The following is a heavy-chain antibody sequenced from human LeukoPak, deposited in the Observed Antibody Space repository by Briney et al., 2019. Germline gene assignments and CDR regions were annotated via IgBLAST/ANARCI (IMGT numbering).Heavy chain of an antibody. Sequence: GGSLRLSCAASGFTFSGYEMNWVRQAPGKGLEWVTYINSPGSSIYYADSVKGRFTISGDNAKNSLYLQMDSLRAEDTAVYYCSRLGNTYGQIFEYWGQGTLVTVSS. CDR1: GFTFSGYE. V-gene: IGHV3-48*03. CDR2: INSPGSSI. CDR3: SRLGNTYGQIFEY. D-gene: IGHD5-18*01. J-gene: IGHJ4*02.